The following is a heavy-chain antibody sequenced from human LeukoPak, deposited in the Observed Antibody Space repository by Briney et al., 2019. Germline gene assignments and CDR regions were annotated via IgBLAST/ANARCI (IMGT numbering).Heavy chain of an antibody. J-gene: IGHJ4*02. V-gene: IGHV1-2*02. CDR2: INPNSGGT. CDR3: AREAAYYDSSGYLYY. Sequence: ASVKVSCKASGYTLTSYDFSWVRQAPGQGLEWMGWINPNSGGTNYAQKFQGRVTMTRDTSISTAYMELSRLRSDDTAVYYCAREAAYYDSSGYLYYWGQGTLVTVSS. D-gene: IGHD3-22*01. CDR1: GYTLTSYD.